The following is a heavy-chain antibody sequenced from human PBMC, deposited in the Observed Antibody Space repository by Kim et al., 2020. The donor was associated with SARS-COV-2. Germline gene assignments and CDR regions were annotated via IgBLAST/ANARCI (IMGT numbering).Heavy chain of an antibody. V-gene: IGHV3-30-3*01. Sequence: EGSLRLSCAASGFTFSSYAMHWVRQAPGKGLEWVAVISYDGSNKYYADSVKGRFTISRDNSKNTLYLQMNSLRAEDTAVYYCAREIVRVRGVTDDYWGQGTLVTVSS. J-gene: IGHJ4*02. CDR3: AREIVRVRGVTDDY. D-gene: IGHD3-10*01. CDR1: GFTFSSYA. CDR2: ISYDGSNK.